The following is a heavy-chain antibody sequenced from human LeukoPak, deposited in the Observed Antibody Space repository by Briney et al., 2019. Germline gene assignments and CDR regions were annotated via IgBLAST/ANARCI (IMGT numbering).Heavy chain of an antibody. CDR1: GFSFSSYA. CDR3: ARDIAAAFIK. CDR2: ISSSSSSI. Sequence: GGSLRLSCAASGFSFSSYAMSWVRQAPGKGLEWVSHISSSSSSIYYADSVKGRFTISRDNAKNSLYLQMNSLRDDDTAVYFCARDIAAAFIKWGQGTLVAVSS. J-gene: IGHJ4*02. D-gene: IGHD6-13*01. V-gene: IGHV3-48*02.